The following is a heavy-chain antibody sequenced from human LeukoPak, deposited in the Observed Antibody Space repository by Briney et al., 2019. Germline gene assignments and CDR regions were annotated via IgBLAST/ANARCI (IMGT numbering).Heavy chain of an antibody. CDR1: GFTLSNYS. CDR3: ARDLAYGDDGR. J-gene: IGHJ4*02. D-gene: IGHD4-17*01. V-gene: IGHV3-21*01. CDR2: ISSSSSYI. Sequence: GGSLRLSCAASGFTLSNYSMNWVRQAPGKGLEWVAFISSSSSYIFYADSLKGRFTISRDNAKNSLYLQMNSLRADDTAVYYCARDLAYGDDGRWGQGTLVTVSS.